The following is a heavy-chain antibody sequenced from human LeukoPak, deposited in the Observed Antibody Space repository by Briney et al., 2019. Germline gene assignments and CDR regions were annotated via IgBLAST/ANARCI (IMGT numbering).Heavy chain of an antibody. CDR3: ASHAASIAVAIRAFDT. V-gene: IGHV4-39*01. J-gene: IGHJ3*02. CDR2: IYYSGST. CDR1: GGSLSSSRYY. D-gene: IGHD6-19*01. Sequence: SETLSVTCTISGGSLSSSRYYWGWIRQPPGKGLEWIGSIYYSGSTYYNPSLKSRVTILVDTPRNQFSPKLSHVTARDTAVLYRASHAASIAVAIRAFDTCGQGTIVTASS.